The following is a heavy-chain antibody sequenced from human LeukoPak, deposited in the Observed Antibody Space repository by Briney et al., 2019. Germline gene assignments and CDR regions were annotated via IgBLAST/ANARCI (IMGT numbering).Heavy chain of an antibody. CDR1: GGSFSGYY. V-gene: IGHV4-34*01. CDR2: INHSGST. D-gene: IGHD2-15*01. Sequence: PSETLSLTCAVYGGSFSGYYWSWIRQPPGKGLEWIGEINHSGSTNYNPSLKSRVTISVDTSKNQFSLKLSSVTAADTAVYYCARRVRSWGLDYWGQGTLVTVSS. J-gene: IGHJ4*02. CDR3: ARRVRSWGLDY.